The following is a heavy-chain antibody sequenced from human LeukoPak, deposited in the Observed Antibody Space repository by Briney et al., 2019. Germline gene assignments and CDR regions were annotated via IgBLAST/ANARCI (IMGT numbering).Heavy chain of an antibody. CDR3: ARDNDPDYSSSPGWFDL. D-gene: IGHD3-22*01. CDR1: GFTFSDYG. J-gene: IGHJ5*02. V-gene: IGHV3-30*06. CDR2: TSSDGSNK. Sequence: GRSLRLSCAASGFTFSDYGMHWVRLAPGKGLEWVGVTSSDGSNKFCADSVKGRFTVSRDNSKNTLYLQMNSLRAEDTAVYYCARDNDPDYSSSPGWFDLWGQGTLVTVSS.